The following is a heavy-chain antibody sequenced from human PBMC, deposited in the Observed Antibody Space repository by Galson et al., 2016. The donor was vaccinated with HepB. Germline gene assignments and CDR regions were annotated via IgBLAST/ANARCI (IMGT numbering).Heavy chain of an antibody. CDR1: GGSISYRNYY. Sequence: SETLSLTCTVSGGSISYRNYYWGWIRQPPGKGLEWIGGIHYSGSTYYNPSLKSRVSISGDTSKNQFSLKLNSVTAADTAVFYCARLLGGSSWMGNWFDPWGQGTLVTVSS. CDR2: IHYSGST. J-gene: IGHJ5*02. D-gene: IGHD6-13*01. CDR3: ARLLGGSSWMGNWFDP. V-gene: IGHV4-39*01.